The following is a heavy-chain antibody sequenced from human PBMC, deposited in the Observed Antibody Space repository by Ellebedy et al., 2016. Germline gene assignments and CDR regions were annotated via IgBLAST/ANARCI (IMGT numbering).Heavy chain of an antibody. V-gene: IGHV3-21*01. Sequence: GGSLRLSXAASGFTFSSYSMNWVRQAPGKGLEWVSSISSSSSYIYYADSVKGRFTISRDNAKNSLYLQMNSLRAEDTAVYYCAREQIFGVVSYYYYGMDVWGQGTTVTVSS. J-gene: IGHJ6*02. CDR1: GFTFSSYS. D-gene: IGHD3-3*01. CDR3: AREQIFGVVSYYYYGMDV. CDR2: ISSSSSYI.